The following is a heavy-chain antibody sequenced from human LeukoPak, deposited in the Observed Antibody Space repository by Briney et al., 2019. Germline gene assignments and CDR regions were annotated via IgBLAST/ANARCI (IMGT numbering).Heavy chain of an antibody. D-gene: IGHD1-14*01. CDR2: IIPILGTA. V-gene: IGHV1-69*13. J-gene: IGHJ5*02. CDR1: GGTFSSYA. CDR3: ARYIRTSWHSVSWFDP. Sequence: SVKASCKASGGTFSSYAISWVRQAPGQGLEWMGGIIPILGTANYAQKFQGRVTITADESTSTAYMELSSLRSEDTAMYYCARYIRTSWHSVSWFDPWGQGPRSPSPQ.